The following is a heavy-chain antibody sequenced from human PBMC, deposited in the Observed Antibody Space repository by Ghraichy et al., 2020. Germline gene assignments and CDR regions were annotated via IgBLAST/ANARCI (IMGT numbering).Heavy chain of an antibody. CDR1: GGSFSGYY. Sequence: GSLRLSCAVYGGSFSGYYWSWIRQPPGKGLEWIGEINHSGSTNYNPSLKSRVTISVDTSKNQFSLKLSSVTAADTAVYYCARQLWGRRWFDPWGQGTLVTVSS. D-gene: IGHD3-16*01. V-gene: IGHV4-34*01. J-gene: IGHJ5*02. CDR2: INHSGST. CDR3: ARQLWGRRWFDP.